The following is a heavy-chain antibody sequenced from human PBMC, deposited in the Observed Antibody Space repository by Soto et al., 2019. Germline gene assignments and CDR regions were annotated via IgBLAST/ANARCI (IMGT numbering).Heavy chain of an antibody. CDR1: VYTFTSYA. V-gene: IGHV1-3*01. CDR2: INAGNGNT. Sequence: QVQLVQSGAEVKKPGASVKVSCKASVYTFTSYAMHWVRQAPGQRLVCMGWINAGNGNTKYSQKFQGRVTITRDTSASTADMELSSLRSEDTAVYYCARAPVRGVIIKPHFDYWGQGTLVTVSS. CDR3: ARAPVRGVIIKPHFDY. D-gene: IGHD3-10*01. J-gene: IGHJ4*02.